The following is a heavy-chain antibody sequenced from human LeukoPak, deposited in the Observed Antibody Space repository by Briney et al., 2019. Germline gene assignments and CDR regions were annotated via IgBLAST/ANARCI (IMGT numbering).Heavy chain of an antibody. CDR2: IYHSGST. Sequence: PSETLSLTCTVSGGSISSGGYYWSCIRQPPGKGLECIGYIYHSGSTYYNPSLKSRVTISVDRSKNQFSLKLSSVTAADTAVYYCARDPVTKAGFDYWGQGTLVTVSS. D-gene: IGHD4-11*01. J-gene: IGHJ4*02. CDR3: ARDPVTKAGFDY. V-gene: IGHV4-30-2*01. CDR1: GGSISSGGYY.